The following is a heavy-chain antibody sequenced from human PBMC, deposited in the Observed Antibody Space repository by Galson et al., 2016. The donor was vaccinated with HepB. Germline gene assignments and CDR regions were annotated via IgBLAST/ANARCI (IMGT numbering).Heavy chain of an antibody. CDR1: GYTFTSYY. CDR3: ARDYGAGGFCYFDY. D-gene: IGHD6-13*01. V-gene: IGHV1-46*01. CDR2: INPTGGST. J-gene: IGHJ4*02. Sequence: SVKVSCKASGYTFTSYYIYWVRQAPGRGLEWVGVINPTGGSTDFAPRFQDRVTLARDTSTGTVYMELTSLTSDDTAVYYCARDYGAGGFCYFDYWGQGTLITVSS.